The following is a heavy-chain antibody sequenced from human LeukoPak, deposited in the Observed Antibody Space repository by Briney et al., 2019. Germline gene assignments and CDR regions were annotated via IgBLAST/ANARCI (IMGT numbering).Heavy chain of an antibody. Sequence: GGSLQLSCAASGFAFSGSAMHWVRQASGKGLEWVGRIRTRVNNYATAYAASVKGRFTISRDDSKKTAYLQMNSLKTEDTAVYYCTRLISNWGQGTLVTVSS. D-gene: IGHD3-10*01. CDR3: TRLISN. V-gene: IGHV3-73*01. CDR1: GFAFSGSA. J-gene: IGHJ4*02. CDR2: IRTRVNNYAT.